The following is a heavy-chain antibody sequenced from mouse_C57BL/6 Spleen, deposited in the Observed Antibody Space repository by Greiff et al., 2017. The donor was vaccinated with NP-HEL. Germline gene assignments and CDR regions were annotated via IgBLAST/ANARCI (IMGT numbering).Heavy chain of an antibody. D-gene: IGHD2-4*01. CDR2: IDPSDSYT. CDR3: ARPTYDYDGGAWFAY. V-gene: IGHV1-69*01. CDR1: GYTFTSYW. J-gene: IGHJ3*01. Sequence: QVQLQQSGAELVMPGASVKLSCKASGYTFTSYWMHWVKQRPGQGLEWIGEIDPSDSYTNYNQKFKGKSTLTVDKSSSTAYMQLSSLTSEDSAVYYCARPTYDYDGGAWFAYWGQGTLVTVSA.